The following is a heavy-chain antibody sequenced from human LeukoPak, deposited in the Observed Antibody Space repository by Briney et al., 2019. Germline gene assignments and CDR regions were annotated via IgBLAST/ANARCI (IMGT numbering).Heavy chain of an antibody. J-gene: IGHJ4*02. CDR3: ARDMGIHGDEDY. D-gene: IGHD4-17*01. V-gene: IGHV3-48*03. CDR1: GFTFSSYE. Sequence: PGGSLRLSCAASGFTFSSYEMNWVRQAPGKGLEWVSYISSSGSTIYYADSVKGRFTISRDNAKNSLYLQMTSLRAEDTAVYYCARDMGIHGDEDYWGQGTLVTVSS. CDR2: ISSSGSTI.